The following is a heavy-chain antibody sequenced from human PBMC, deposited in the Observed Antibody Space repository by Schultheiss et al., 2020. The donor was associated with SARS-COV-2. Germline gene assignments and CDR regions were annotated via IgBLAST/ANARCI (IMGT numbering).Heavy chain of an antibody. CDR1: GGSISSGGYY. Sequence: SETLSLTCTVSGGSISSGGYYWSWIRQHPGKGLEWIGEINHSGSTNYNPSLKSRVTISVDTSKNQFSLKLSSVTAADTAVYYCARMGNYYYYYMDVWGKGTTVTVSS. CDR3: ARMGNYYYYYMDV. V-gene: IGHV4-31*03. J-gene: IGHJ6*03. D-gene: IGHD7-27*01. CDR2: INHSGST.